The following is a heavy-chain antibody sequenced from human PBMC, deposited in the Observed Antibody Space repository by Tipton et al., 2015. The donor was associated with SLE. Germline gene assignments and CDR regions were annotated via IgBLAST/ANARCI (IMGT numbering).Heavy chain of an antibody. J-gene: IGHJ4*02. CDR2: IQHSGST. D-gene: IGHD6-13*01. CDR3: ARLGIAAAGGYFDY. Sequence: TLSLTCAAFGGSFSGFYWCWIRPPPGKGLEWFGEIQHSGSTNYNPSLHSRVTISVDTSKNQFSLKLSPVTAADTAVYYCARLGIAAAGGYFDYWGQGTLVNVSS. CDR1: GGSFSGFY. V-gene: IGHV4-34*01.